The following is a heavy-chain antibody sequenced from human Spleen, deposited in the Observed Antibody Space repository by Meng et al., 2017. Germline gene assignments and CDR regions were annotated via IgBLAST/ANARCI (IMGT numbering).Heavy chain of an antibody. CDR3: ARVRGTYYYDSSGYYFDY. J-gene: IGHJ4*02. D-gene: IGHD3-22*01. V-gene: IGHV3-9*01. CDR1: GFTFHDYA. Sequence: GGSLRLSCAASGFTFHDYAMHWVQQAPGKGLEWVSGIIWNSDRIGSADSVKGRFTISRDNAKSSLYLQMNSLRAEDTAVYYCARVRGTYYYDSSGYYFDYWGQGTLVTVSS. CDR2: IIWNSDRI.